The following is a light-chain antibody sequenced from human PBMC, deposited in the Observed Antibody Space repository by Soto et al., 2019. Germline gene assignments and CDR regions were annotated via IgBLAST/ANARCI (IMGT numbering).Light chain of an antibody. CDR1: ALPKKY. V-gene: IGLV3-10*01. CDR3: YSTDSSGNHV. CDR2: EDS. Sequence: SYELTQPPSVSVSPGQTARITCSGDALPKKYAYWYQQKSGQAPVLVIYEDSKRPSGIPERFSGSSSGTMATLTISGDQVEDEADYYCYSTDSSGNHVFGTGTKLTVL. J-gene: IGLJ1*01.